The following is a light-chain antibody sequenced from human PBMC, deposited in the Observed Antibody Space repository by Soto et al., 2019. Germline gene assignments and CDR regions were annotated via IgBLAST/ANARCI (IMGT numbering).Light chain of an antibody. J-gene: IGLJ1*01. CDR1: SSDVGRYTY. CDR3: SSYAGNNNV. CDR2: EVS. V-gene: IGLV2-8*01. Sequence: QSALTQPPSASGSPGQSVTISCTGTSSDVGRYTYVSWYQQHPGKAPKLMIYEVSERPSGVPDRFSGSKSGNTASLTVSGLQAEDEADYYCSSYAGNNNVFGTGTKVTVL.